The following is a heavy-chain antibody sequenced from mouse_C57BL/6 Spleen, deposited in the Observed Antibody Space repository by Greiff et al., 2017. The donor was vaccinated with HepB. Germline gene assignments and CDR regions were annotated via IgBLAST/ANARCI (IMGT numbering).Heavy chain of an antibody. V-gene: IGHV5-17*01. CDR2: ISSGSSTI. CDR1: GFTFSDYG. Sequence: EVKVVESGGGLVKPGGSLKLSCAASGFTFSDYGMHLVRQAPEKGLEWVAYISSGSSTIYYADTVKGRFTISRDNAKNTRFLQMTSLRSEDTAMYYCARGLYYFDYCGELTTLTVSS. J-gene: IGHJ2*01. CDR3: ARGLYYFDY.